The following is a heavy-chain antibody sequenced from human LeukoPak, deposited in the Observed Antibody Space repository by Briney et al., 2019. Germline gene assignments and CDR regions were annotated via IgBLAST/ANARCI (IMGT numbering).Heavy chain of an antibody. CDR2: IYYSGTT. CDR1: GGSISSPNHD. CDR3: ARSLGANTWVGNWFDP. D-gene: IGHD3-10*01. J-gene: IGHJ5*02. Sequence: SETLSLICSVSGGSISSPNHDWAWIRQPTGQGLVWIGSIYYSGTTYYNLSLKSRVTLSVDTSQNQFSLKLSPVTAADTAIYFCARSLGANTWVGNWFDPWGQGTLVTVSP. V-gene: IGHV4-39*01.